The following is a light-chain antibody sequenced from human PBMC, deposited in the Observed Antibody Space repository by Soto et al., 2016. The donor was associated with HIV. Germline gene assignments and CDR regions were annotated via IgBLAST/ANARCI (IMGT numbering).Light chain of an antibody. CDR3: QQYNTVPWT. CDR2: KTS. CDR1: QSVSVW. J-gene: IGKJ1*01. V-gene: IGKV1-5*03. Sequence: DIQMTQFPSTLSASIGDRVTITCRASQSVSVWLAWYQQKPGKGPNLLIFKTSTLEIGVPSRFSGSGSGTDFTLTLSSVQPDDVGTYYCQQYNTVPWTFGQRDQTRNET.